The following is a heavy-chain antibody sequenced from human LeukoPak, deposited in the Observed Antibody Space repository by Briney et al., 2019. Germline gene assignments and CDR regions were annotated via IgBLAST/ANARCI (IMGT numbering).Heavy chain of an antibody. CDR1: GFTVSSNY. J-gene: IGHJ4*02. D-gene: IGHD3-3*01. Sequence: GGSLRLSCAASGFTVSSNYMSWVRQAPGKGLGWVSYISSSSSTIYYADSVKGRFTISRDNAKNSLYLQMNSLRAEDTAVYYCARDFDYDFWSGYSVTPSMGYFDYWGQGTLVTVSS. V-gene: IGHV3-48*01. CDR3: ARDFDYDFWSGYSVTPSMGYFDY. CDR2: ISSSSSTI.